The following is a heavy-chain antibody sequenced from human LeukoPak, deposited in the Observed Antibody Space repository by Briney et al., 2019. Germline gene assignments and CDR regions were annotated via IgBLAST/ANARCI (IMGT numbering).Heavy chain of an antibody. Sequence: PSETLSLTCTVSGGSFSSYYWSWIRQPPGKGLEWIGYIYHSGSTNYNPSLKSRVTISVDTSKNQFSLKLSSVTAADTAVYYCASLGPYCSGGSCYQDAEYFQHWGQGTLVTVSS. D-gene: IGHD2-15*01. J-gene: IGHJ1*01. CDR2: IYHSGST. CDR3: ASLGPYCSGGSCYQDAEYFQH. V-gene: IGHV4-59*01. CDR1: GGSFSSYY.